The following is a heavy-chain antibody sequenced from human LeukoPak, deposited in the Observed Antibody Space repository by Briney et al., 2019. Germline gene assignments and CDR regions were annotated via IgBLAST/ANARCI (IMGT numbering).Heavy chain of an antibody. CDR1: GFSFITYG. V-gene: IGHV3-48*04. Sequence: GGSLRLSCAASGFSFITYGMNWVCQAPGKGLEWVSYISSSGSTIYYADSVKGRFTISRDNAKNSLYPQMNSLRAEDTAVYYCARDSSSWYSFDYWGQGTLVTVSS. J-gene: IGHJ4*02. CDR3: ARDSSSWYSFDY. CDR2: ISSSGSTI. D-gene: IGHD6-13*01.